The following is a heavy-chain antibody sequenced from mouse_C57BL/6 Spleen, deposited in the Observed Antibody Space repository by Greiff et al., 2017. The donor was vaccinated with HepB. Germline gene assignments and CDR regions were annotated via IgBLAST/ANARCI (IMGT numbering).Heavy chain of an antibody. Sequence: QVQLKESGAELVRPGSSVKLSCKASGYTFTSYWMHWVKQRPIQGLEWIGNIDPSDSETHYNQKFKDKATLTVDKSSSTAYMQLSSLTSEDSAVYYCARSNYGSSHRAMDYWGQGTSVTVSS. D-gene: IGHD1-1*01. CDR1: GYTFTSYW. J-gene: IGHJ4*01. CDR3: ARSNYGSSHRAMDY. V-gene: IGHV1-52*01. CDR2: IDPSDSET.